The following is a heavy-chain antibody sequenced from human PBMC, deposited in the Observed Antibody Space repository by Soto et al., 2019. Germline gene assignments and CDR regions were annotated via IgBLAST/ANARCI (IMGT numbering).Heavy chain of an antibody. Sequence: PGGSLRLSCTASGFTLQNYAMAWVRQAPGKGLEWVSTLIGGHYGTAYSYSVKGRFTVSRDNSKNCLYLQMNSLGVEDTAMYFCAKGMTPGAIDWIDPWGQGSLVTVSS. V-gene: IGHV3-23*01. D-gene: IGHD3-10*01. J-gene: IGHJ5*02. CDR1: GFTLQNYA. CDR2: LIGGHYGT. CDR3: AKGMTPGAIDWIDP.